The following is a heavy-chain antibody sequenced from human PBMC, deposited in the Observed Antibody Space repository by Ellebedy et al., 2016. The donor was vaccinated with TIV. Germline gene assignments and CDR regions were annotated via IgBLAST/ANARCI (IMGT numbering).Heavy chain of an antibody. J-gene: IGHJ6*02. V-gene: IGHV3-23*01. Sequence: GESLKISCAASGFTFSSYAMSWVRQAPGKGLEWVSAISGGGGSTYYADSVKGRFTISRDNSKNTLYLQMNSLRAEDTAVYYCAKGYEGGYDILTGRGYGMDVWGQGTTVTVSS. D-gene: IGHD3-9*01. CDR2: ISGGGGST. CDR1: GFTFSSYA. CDR3: AKGYEGGYDILTGRGYGMDV.